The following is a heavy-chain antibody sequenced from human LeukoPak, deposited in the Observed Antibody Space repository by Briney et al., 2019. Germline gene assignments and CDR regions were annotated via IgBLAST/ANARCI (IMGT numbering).Heavy chain of an antibody. CDR3: ARAGIYYDSSGYYRPFDY. CDR2: INHSGST. Sequence: SETLSLTCAVYGGSFSGYYWSWIRQPPGKGLEWIGEINHSGSTNYNPSLKSRVTISVDTSKNQFTLKLSSVTAADTAVYYCARAGIYYDSSGYYRPFDYWGQGTLVTASS. V-gene: IGHV4-34*01. D-gene: IGHD3-22*01. J-gene: IGHJ4*02. CDR1: GGSFSGYY.